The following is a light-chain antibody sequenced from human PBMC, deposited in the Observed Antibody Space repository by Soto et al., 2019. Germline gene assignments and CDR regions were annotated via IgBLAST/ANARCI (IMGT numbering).Light chain of an antibody. CDR1: SSDVGGYNY. Sequence: QSALSQPASVSGSPGQSITISCTGTSSDVGGYNYVSWYQQHPGKVPKLMIYEVSNRPSGVSNRFSGSKSDNTASPTISGLQAEDEADYYCSSYTSSNTLVFGEGTKLTVL. CDR3: SSYTSSNTLV. J-gene: IGLJ2*01. CDR2: EVS. V-gene: IGLV2-14*01.